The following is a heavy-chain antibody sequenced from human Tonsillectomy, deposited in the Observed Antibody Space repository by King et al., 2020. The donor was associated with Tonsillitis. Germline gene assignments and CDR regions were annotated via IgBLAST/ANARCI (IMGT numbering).Heavy chain of an antibody. CDR1: GGSISSSSHY. CDR3: ARVGGSGSQHNDY. V-gene: IGHV4-39*07. Sequence: LQLQESGPGLVKPSETLSLTCTVSGGSISSSSHYWGWIRHPPGTGLEWIATIHYSGSTYYNPSLKSRVTMSVDTSKNQFSLKLSSVTAADTAMYYCARVGGSGSQHNDYWGQGTLVTVSS. D-gene: IGHD1-26*01. CDR2: IHYSGST. J-gene: IGHJ4*02.